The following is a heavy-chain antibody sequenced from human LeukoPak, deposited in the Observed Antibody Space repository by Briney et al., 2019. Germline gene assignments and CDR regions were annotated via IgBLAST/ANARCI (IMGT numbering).Heavy chain of an antibody. CDR1: GGSINTYY. D-gene: IGHD3-10*02. V-gene: IGHV4-59*01. Sequence: PSETLSLTCTVSGGSINTYYWSWLRQPPGKGLEWIGFISYSGSTNYNPSLKGRVTISVDTSKNQFSLKLSSVTAADTAVYYCAREQPYVTGFSAFDIWGQGTMVTVSS. CDR3: AREQPYVTGFSAFDI. J-gene: IGHJ3*02. CDR2: ISYSGST.